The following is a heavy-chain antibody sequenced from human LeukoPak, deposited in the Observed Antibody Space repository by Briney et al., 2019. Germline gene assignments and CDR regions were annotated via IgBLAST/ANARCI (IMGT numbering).Heavy chain of an antibody. Sequence: SETLSLTCAVYGGSFSGYYWSWIRQPPGKGLEWIGSIYYSGSTYYNPSLKSRVTISVDTSKNQFSLKLSSVTAADTAVYYCARDSMYYDFWSGYFDYWGQGTLVTVSS. CDR1: GGSFSGYY. CDR2: IYYSGST. J-gene: IGHJ4*02. V-gene: IGHV4-34*01. CDR3: ARDSMYYDFWSGYFDY. D-gene: IGHD3-3*01.